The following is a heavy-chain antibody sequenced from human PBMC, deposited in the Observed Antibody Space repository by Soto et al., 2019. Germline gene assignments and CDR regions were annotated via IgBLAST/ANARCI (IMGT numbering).Heavy chain of an antibody. CDR2: IFYSGST. CDR1: GYSSGGSNW. D-gene: IGHD6-19*01. Sequence: PSETLSLTCAVSGYSSGGSNWWGWIRQPPGKGLEWIGYIFYSGSTYYNPSLKSRVTISVDTSKNQFSLRLISVTAADTALYYCARRYGWLYFDYWGQGSLVTVSS. CDR3: ARRYGWLYFDY. V-gene: IGHV4-28*01. J-gene: IGHJ4*02.